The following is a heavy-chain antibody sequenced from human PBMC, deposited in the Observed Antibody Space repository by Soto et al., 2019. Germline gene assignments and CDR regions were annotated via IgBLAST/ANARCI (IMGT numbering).Heavy chain of an antibody. CDR3: ARDRPTSSIRARDYYYAMDV. J-gene: IGHJ6*02. Sequence: QVQLVQSGAEVKKPGASVKVSCKASGYSFITYGISWVRQAPGQGLEWMGWISTYNGNTKYAQKLQGRVTMTTDTSXXTXYXXLRSLRSDDTAVYYCARDRPTSSIRARDYYYAMDVWGQGTTVTVSS. CDR1: GYSFITYG. CDR2: ISTYNGNT. V-gene: IGHV1-18*01. D-gene: IGHD6-6*01.